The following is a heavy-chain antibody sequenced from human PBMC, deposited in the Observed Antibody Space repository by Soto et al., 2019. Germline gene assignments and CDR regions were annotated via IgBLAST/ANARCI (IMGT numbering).Heavy chain of an antibody. D-gene: IGHD2-2*01. CDR3: AKGGVVVPAASFDY. V-gene: IGHV3-23*01. CDR2: ISGSGGST. J-gene: IGHJ4*02. Sequence: EVQLLESGGGLVQPGGSLRLSCAASGFTFSSYAMSWVRQAPGKGLEWVSAISGSGGSTYYADSVTGRFTISSDNSKNTLYLQMNSLRAEDTAVYYCAKGGVVVPAASFDYWGQGTLVTVSS. CDR1: GFTFSSYA.